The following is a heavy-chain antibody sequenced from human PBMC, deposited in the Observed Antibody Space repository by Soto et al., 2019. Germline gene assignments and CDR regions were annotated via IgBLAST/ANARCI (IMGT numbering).Heavy chain of an antibody. CDR1: GYTFSDYY. V-gene: IGHV1-2*04. J-gene: IGHJ5*02. CDR2: INPYSGAT. CDR3: ARARANVAPNWFDP. D-gene: IGHD5-12*01. Sequence: QVQLVQSGAEVKKPGASVKVSCKASGYTFSDYYVHWVRQAPGQGLEWMGWINPYSGATNYAQKFQDWVTMTGDASVSTAYLELTTLVSGDTAVYYCARARANVAPNWFDPWGQGTLVIVSS.